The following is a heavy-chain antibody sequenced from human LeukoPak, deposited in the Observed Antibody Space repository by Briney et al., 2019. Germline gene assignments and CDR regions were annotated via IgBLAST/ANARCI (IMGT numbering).Heavy chain of an antibody. V-gene: IGHV3-53*01. CDR3: ARGGGYCGGDCYGIDY. CDR2: ISDSGGTT. D-gene: IGHD2-21*01. J-gene: IGHJ4*02. CDR1: GFTVSSNY. Sequence: GGSLRLSCAASGFTVSSNYMSWVRQAPGKGLEWVSAISDSGGTTYYADSVKGRFTISRDNAKNSLYLQMNSLRAEDTAVYYCARGGGYCGGDCYGIDYWGQGALVTVSS.